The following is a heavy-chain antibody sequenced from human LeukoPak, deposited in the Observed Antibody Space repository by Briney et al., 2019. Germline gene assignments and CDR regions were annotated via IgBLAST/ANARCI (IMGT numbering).Heavy chain of an antibody. V-gene: IGHV3-73*01. CDR3: TRQGSLRNYYYYYMDV. CDR1: GFTFSGSA. CDR2: IRSKANSYAT. D-gene: IGHD3-10*01. Sequence: GGSLRLSCAASGFTFSGSAMHWVRQASGKGLEWVGRIRSKANSYATAYAASVKGRFTISRDDSKNTAYLQMNSLKTEDTAVYYCTRQGSLRNYYYYYMDVWGKGTTVTVSS. J-gene: IGHJ6*03.